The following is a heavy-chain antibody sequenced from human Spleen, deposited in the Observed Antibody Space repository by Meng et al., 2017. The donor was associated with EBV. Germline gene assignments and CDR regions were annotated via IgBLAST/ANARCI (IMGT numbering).Heavy chain of an antibody. CDR3: ARGGVGGYGDRF. J-gene: IGHJ4*02. D-gene: IGHD4-17*01. V-gene: IGHV4-34*01. Sequence: QGQHEQWGVGLLQPSETPSPTCAVAGGLLSIYTWSWIRQSPGKGLEWIGQLNESGSNNYNPSLKSRVTISVDTSKNQFSLMLTSMTAADTAVYYCARGGVGGYGDRFWGQGTLVTVSS. CDR1: GGLLSIYT. CDR2: LNESGSN.